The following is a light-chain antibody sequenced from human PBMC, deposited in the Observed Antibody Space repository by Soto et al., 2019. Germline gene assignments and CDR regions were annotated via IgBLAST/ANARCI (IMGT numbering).Light chain of an antibody. CDR2: AVS. J-gene: IGKJ2*01. CDR1: QAVGSSY. CDR3: QQYYDFPPT. V-gene: IGKV3-20*01. Sequence: EIVLTQSPGTLSLSPGEKATLSCRASQAVGSSYLAWYQQKPGQAPRLLIYAVSSRATGIPDRFSGSGYGAAFSLSISRLEPEDFATYYCQQYYDFPPTFGQGTKLEIK.